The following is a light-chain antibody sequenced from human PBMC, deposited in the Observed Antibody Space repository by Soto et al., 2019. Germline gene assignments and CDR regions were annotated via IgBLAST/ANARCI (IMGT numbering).Light chain of an antibody. J-gene: IGKJ3*01. CDR1: QSISSY. CDR3: QQSYSTLT. CDR2: AAS. V-gene: IGKV1-39*01. Sequence: DIQMTQSPSSLSASVGDRVTITCRASQSISSYLNWYQQKPGKAPKLLIYAASSLQSGVPSRFSGSGSGTDFTLTISSLQPEDFATDYCQQSYSTLTFGPGTKVYIK.